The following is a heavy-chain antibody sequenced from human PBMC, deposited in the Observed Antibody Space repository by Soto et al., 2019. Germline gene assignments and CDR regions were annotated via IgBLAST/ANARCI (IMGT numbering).Heavy chain of an antibody. Sequence: SETLSLTCAVYGGSFSGYYWSWIRQPPGKGLEWIGEINHSGSTNYNPSLKSRVTISVDTSKNQFSLKLSSVTAADTAVYYCAILPRGSIIAVAGTEFTYWGQGTLVTVSS. CDR2: INHSGST. D-gene: IGHD6-19*01. CDR1: GGSFSGYY. J-gene: IGHJ4*02. V-gene: IGHV4-34*01. CDR3: AILPRGSIIAVAGTEFTY.